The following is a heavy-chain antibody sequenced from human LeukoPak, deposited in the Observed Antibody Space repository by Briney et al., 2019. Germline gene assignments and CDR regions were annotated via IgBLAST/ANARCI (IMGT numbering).Heavy chain of an antibody. Sequence: PSETLSLTCAVYGGSFSGYYWSWIRQPPGKGLEWIGEINHSGSTNYNPSLKSRVTISVDTSKNQFSLKLSSVTAADTAVYYCATPKEMATRMPFGYWGQGTLVTVSS. CDR2: INHSGST. J-gene: IGHJ4*02. V-gene: IGHV4-34*01. CDR1: GGSFSGYY. D-gene: IGHD5-24*01. CDR3: ATPKEMATRMPFGY.